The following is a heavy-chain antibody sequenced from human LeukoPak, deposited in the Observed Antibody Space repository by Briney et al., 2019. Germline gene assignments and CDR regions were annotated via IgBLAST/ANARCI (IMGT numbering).Heavy chain of an antibody. V-gene: IGHV4-39*07. CDR1: GVSISSNGYY. D-gene: IGHD2-8*02. CDR3: ARDQIWAGGYIDY. CDR2: IYYDGTT. Sequence: SETLSLTCTVSGVSISSNGYYWGWIRQPPGKGLEWIGSIYYDGTTYYNPSLKSRVTISLDMSKNQFFLRLNSMTAADTAVYYCARDQIWAGGYIDYWGQGTLVTVSS. J-gene: IGHJ4*02.